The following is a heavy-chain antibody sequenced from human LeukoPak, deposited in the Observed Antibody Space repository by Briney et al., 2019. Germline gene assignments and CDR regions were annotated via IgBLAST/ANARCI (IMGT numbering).Heavy chain of an antibody. CDR3: AKDRSHTAMVGSPLDY. CDR1: GFTFSNAW. J-gene: IGHJ4*02. D-gene: IGHD5-18*01. CDR2: IKSKTDGGTT. Sequence: PGGSLRLSCAASGFTFSNAWMSWVRQAPGKGLEWVGRIKSKTDGGTTDYAAPVKGRFTISRDDSKNTLYLQMNSLRAEDMALYYCAKDRSHTAMVGSPLDYWGQGTLVTVSS. V-gene: IGHV3-15*05.